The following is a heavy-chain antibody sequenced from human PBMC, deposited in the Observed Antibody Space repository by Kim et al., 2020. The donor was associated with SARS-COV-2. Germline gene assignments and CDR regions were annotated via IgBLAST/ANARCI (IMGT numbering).Heavy chain of an antibody. J-gene: IGHJ2*01. V-gene: IGHV3-23*01. CDR1: GFTFSDYS. CDR2: INGSGGTK. CDR3: AKGRWLVQYFNR. Sequence: GGSLRLSCAASGFTFSDYSMSWVRQAPGKGLEWVSAINGSGGTKYYADSVKGRITISRDNSKKTLYLQMNSLSAEDTAVYCCAKGRWLVQYFNRWHGGT. D-gene: IGHD6-6*01.